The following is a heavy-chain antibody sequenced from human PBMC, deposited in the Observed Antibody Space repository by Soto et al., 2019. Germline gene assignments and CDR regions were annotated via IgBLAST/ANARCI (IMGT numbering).Heavy chain of an antibody. CDR3: ASIMITFGGVIVFDY. CDR2: IYYSGSN. Sequence: SETLSLTCTVSGGSISSSSYYWGWIRQPPGKGLEWIGSIYYSGSNYYNPSLKSPVTISVDTSKNQFSLKLSSVTAADTAVYYCASIMITFGGVIVFDYWGQGTLVTVSS. J-gene: IGHJ4*02. CDR1: GGSISSSSYY. D-gene: IGHD3-16*02. V-gene: IGHV4-39*01.